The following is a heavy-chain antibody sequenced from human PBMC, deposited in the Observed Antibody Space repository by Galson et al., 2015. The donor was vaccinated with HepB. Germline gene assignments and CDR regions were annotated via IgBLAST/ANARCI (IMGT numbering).Heavy chain of an antibody. D-gene: IGHD1-14*01. CDR1: GFTFSNSA. V-gene: IGHV3-23*01. Sequence: SLRLSCAASGFTFSNSAMTWVRQAPGKGLEWVSKISSSGGSTFYADSVKGRFTISRDNSKNTVFLEMNSLRTEDTAVFYCARSEPRTWHNFDYWGQGTLVTVSS. J-gene: IGHJ4*02. CDR2: ISSSGGST. CDR3: ARSEPRTWHNFDY.